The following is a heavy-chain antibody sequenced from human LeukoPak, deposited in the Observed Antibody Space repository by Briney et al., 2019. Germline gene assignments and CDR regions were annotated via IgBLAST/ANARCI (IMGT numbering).Heavy chain of an antibody. J-gene: IGHJ4*02. Sequence: PGGSLRLSCAASGFTFSSYAMSWVRQAPGKGLEWVSAISGSGGSTYYADSVKGRFTISRDNSKNTLYLQMNSLRAEDTAVYYCAKLPMIVVALPPADYWGQGTLVTVSS. D-gene: IGHD3-22*01. CDR1: GFTFSSYA. CDR3: AKLPMIVVALPPADY. V-gene: IGHV3-23*01. CDR2: ISGSGGST.